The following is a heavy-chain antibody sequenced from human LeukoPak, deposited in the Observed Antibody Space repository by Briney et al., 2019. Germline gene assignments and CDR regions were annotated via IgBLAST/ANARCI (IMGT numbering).Heavy chain of an antibody. CDR2: INPSGGST. Sequence: ASVKVSCKASGYTFTSYYMHWVRQAPGQGLEWMGIINPSGGSTSYAQKFQGRVTMTRDMSTSTVYMELSSLRSEDTAVYYCARISVAVAGTFDYGGQGTLVTVSA. V-gene: IGHV1-46*01. J-gene: IGHJ4*02. D-gene: IGHD6-19*01. CDR3: ARISVAVAGTFDY. CDR1: GYTFTSYY.